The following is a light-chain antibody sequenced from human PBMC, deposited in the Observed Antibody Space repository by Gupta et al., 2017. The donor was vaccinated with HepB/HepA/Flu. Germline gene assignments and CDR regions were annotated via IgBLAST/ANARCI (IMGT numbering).Light chain of an antibody. CDR3: MQALQTPCS. CDR2: LGS. V-gene: IGKV2-28*01. CDR1: QSLLHSNGYNY. Sequence: PVXXXEPASISCRSSQSLLHSNGYNYFDWYLQKPGQSPRLLIDLGSNRASGVPDRFSGSVSGTDFTLKISRVDAEDVGVYYCMQALQTPCSFGQGTKLEIK. J-gene: IGKJ2*04.